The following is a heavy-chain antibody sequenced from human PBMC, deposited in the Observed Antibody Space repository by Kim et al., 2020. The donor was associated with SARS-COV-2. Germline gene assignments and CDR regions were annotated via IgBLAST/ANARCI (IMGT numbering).Heavy chain of an antibody. CDR3: ARDIVAGGDPWEVDY. V-gene: IGHV3-21*01. Sequence: GGSLRLSCAASGFTFSSYSMNWVRQAPGKGLEWVSSISSSSSYIYYADSVKGRFTISRDNAKNSLYLQMNSLRAEDTAVYYCARDIVAGGDPWEVDYWGQGTLVTVSS. CDR1: GFTFSSYS. D-gene: IGHD2-21*01. J-gene: IGHJ4*02. CDR2: ISSSSSYI.